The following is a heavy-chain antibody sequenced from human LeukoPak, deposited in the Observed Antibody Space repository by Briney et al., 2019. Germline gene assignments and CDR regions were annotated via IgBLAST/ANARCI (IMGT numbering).Heavy chain of an antibody. CDR1: GGSISSGSYY. Sequence: SETLSLTCTVSGGSISSGSYYWSWIRQPAGKGLEWIGRIYTSGSTNYNPSLKSRVTISVDTSKNQFSLKLSSVTAADTAVYYCARDSYGSDYWGQGTLVTVCS. D-gene: IGHD5-18*01. V-gene: IGHV4-61*02. J-gene: IGHJ4*02. CDR2: IYTSGST. CDR3: ARDSYGSDY.